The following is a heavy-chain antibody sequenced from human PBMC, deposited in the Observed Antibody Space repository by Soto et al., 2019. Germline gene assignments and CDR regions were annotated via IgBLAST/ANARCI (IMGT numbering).Heavy chain of an antibody. CDR2: IYYSGSI. V-gene: IGHV4-39*02. Sequence: SETLSLTCTITGCSIISSSYYWGWIRQPPGMGLECIGSIYYSGSIYYNPSLKSRVTISVDTSKNQFSLKLRSVTAADTAFYYCAREGALLFGGNSDYYSTMDVWGQGTTVT. D-gene: IGHD2-21*02. CDR1: GCSIISSSYY. J-gene: IGHJ6*02. CDR3: AREGALLFGGNSDYYSTMDV.